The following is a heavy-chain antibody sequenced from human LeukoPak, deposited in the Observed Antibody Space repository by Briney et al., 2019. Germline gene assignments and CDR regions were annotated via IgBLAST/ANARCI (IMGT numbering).Heavy chain of an antibody. CDR2: ISAYNGNT. V-gene: IGHV1-18*01. CDR1: DYTFTSYG. J-gene: IGHJ6*02. D-gene: IGHD2-21*01. CDR3: ACDVESAVMFCYDYGMDV. Sequence: SSVKASCKASDYTFTSYGISWVRQAPGHGLEWVGCISAYNGNTNYAQKLQGRVTMTTDTHTRTAYLELRSLRSDDTDVYCCACDVESAVMFCYDYGMDVWGQGNTVTVSS.